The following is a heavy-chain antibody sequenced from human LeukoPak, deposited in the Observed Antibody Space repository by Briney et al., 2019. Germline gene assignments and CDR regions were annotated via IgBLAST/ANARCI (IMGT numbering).Heavy chain of an antibody. Sequence: SETLSLTCAVYGESFSGYYWSRIPQPPGKGLEWIGQINHSGSTNYNTSLESRVTISVDTSKNQFSLKLSSVTAADTAVYYCAKGGYSSGWYRFDIWGQGTMVTVSS. V-gene: IGHV4-34*01. D-gene: IGHD6-19*01. CDR3: AKGGYSSGWYRFDI. J-gene: IGHJ3*02. CDR2: INHSGST. CDR1: GESFSGYY.